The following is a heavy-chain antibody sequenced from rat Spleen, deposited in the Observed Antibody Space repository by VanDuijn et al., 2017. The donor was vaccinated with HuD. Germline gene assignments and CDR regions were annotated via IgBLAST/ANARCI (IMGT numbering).Heavy chain of an antibody. J-gene: IGHJ2*01. Sequence: EVQLVESGGGLVQPGRSLKLSCAASGFTFSDYYMDWVRQAPTKGLEWVASISYDGGSTYYPDSVKGRFTISRDNAKSTLYLQMNSLRSEDTATYYCTRDVYYGSDYWGQGVMVTVSS. CDR2: ISYDGGST. CDR3: TRDVYYGSDY. CDR1: GFTFSDYY. V-gene: IGHV5-20*01. D-gene: IGHD1-6*01.